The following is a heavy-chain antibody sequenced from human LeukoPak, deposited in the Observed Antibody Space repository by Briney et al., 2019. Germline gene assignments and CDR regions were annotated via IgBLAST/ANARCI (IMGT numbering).Heavy chain of an antibody. CDR3: ATIAAAGTEYFDY. CDR1: GGSISSSSYY. V-gene: IGHV4-39*01. J-gene: IGHJ4*02. CDR2: IYYSGST. D-gene: IGHD6-13*01. Sequence: SETLSLTCTVSGGSISSSSYYWGWIRQPPGKGLEWIGSIYYSGSTYYNPSLKSRVTISVDTSKNQFSLKLSSVTAADTAVYYCATIAAAGTEYFDYWGQGTLVTVSS.